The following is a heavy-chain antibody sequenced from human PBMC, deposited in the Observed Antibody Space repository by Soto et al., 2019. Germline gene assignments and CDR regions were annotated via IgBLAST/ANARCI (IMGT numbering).Heavy chain of an antibody. J-gene: IGHJ4*02. V-gene: IGHV3-23*01. D-gene: IGHD6-19*01. CDR2: ITADGGGT. CDR1: GFTFRSYI. Sequence: LRLSCTASGFTFRSYIMNWVRQAPGKGLEWISTITADGGGTFYADSVKGRFTITRDNSKDTLYLQMDNLRAEDTALYYCTRDRGGSGWPELDCWGQGTQVTVSS. CDR3: TRDRGGSGWPELDC.